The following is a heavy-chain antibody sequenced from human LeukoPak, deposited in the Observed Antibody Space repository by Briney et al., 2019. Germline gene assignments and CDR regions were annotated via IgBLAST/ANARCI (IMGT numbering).Heavy chain of an antibody. J-gene: IGHJ6*02. D-gene: IGHD3-10*01. V-gene: IGHV4-30-2*01. CDR2: IYQSGST. Sequence: SETLSLTCSVSGVSTSSGAYSWSWIRQPPGKGLEWIGYIYQSGSTYYNPSLKSRVTISVDMSKNQFSLRLSSVTAADTAVYYCARDSYYYGSGGFMDVWGQGTTVTVSS. CDR3: ARDSYYYGSGGFMDV. CDR1: GVSTSSGAYS.